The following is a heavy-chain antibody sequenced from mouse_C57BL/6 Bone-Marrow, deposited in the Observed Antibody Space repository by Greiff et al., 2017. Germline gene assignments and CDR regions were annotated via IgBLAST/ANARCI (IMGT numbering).Heavy chain of an antibody. CDR3: ARGATVVAPVGLDV. CDR2: IYPRSGNT. Sequence: VQLVESGAELARPGASVKLSCKASGYTFTSYGISWVKQRTGQGLEWIGEIYPRSGNTYYNEKFKGKATLTADKSSSTAYMELRSLTSEDSAVYFCARGATVVAPVGLDVWGTGTTVTVSS. D-gene: IGHD1-1*01. J-gene: IGHJ1*03. CDR1: GYTFTSYG. V-gene: IGHV1-81*01.